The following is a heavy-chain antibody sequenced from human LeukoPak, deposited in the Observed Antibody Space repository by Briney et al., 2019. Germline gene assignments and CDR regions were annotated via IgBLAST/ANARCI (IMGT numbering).Heavy chain of an antibody. D-gene: IGHD1-26*01. CDR3: ARAVGGTLDS. CDR2: TYYRSKWSN. V-gene: IGHV6-1*01. J-gene: IGHJ4*02. CDR1: GDIVSSKSVT. Sequence: SQTLSLTCAISGDIVSSKSVTWNWIRQSPSRGLEWLGRTYYRSKWSNDYAVSVRSRIIVNPDTSKNQFSLKLNSVTPEDTAIYFCARAVGGTLDSWGQGTLVTVSS.